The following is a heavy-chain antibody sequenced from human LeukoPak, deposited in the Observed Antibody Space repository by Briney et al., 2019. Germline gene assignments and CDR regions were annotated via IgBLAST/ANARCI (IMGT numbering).Heavy chain of an antibody. CDR3: ARDSDVWGSYRHTFDY. V-gene: IGHV1-18*01. J-gene: IGHJ4*02. Sequence: ASVKVSCKASGYTFTSYGISWVRQAPGQGLEWMGWISAYNGNTNYAQKLQGRVTMTTDTSTSTAYMELRSLRSDDTAVYYCARDSDVWGSYRHTFDYWGQGTLVTVSS. CDR2: ISAYNGNT. CDR1: GYTFTSYG. D-gene: IGHD3-16*02.